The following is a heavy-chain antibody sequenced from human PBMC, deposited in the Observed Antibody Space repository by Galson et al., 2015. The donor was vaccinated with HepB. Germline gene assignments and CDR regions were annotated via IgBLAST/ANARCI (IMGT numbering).Heavy chain of an antibody. V-gene: IGHV3-23*01. D-gene: IGHD1/OR15-1a*01. Sequence: SLRLSCAASGFTFSSYAMSWVRQAPGKGLEWVSAISGSGGSTYYADSVKGRFTISRDNSKNTLYLQMNSLRAEDTAVYYCGKEMSRHWNNGMDVWGQGTTVTVSS. CDR3: GKEMSRHWNNGMDV. CDR2: ISGSGGST. J-gene: IGHJ6*02. CDR1: GFTFSSYA.